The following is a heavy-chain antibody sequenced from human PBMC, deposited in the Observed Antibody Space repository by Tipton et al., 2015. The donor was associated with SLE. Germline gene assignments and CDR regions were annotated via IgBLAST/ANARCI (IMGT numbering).Heavy chain of an antibody. Sequence: LSCTVSGGSISSGDYYWSWIRQPPGKGLEWIGYIYYSGSTYYNPSLKSRVTISVDTSKNQFSLKLSSVTAADTAVYYCARGRYSYGLHLDYWGQGTLVTVSS. CDR3: ARGRYSYGLHLDY. D-gene: IGHD5-18*01. CDR2: IYYSGST. CDR1: GGSISSGDYY. V-gene: IGHV4-30-4*01. J-gene: IGHJ4*02.